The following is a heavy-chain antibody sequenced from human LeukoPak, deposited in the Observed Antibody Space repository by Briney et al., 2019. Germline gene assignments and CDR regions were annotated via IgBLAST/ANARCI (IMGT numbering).Heavy chain of an antibody. V-gene: IGHV5-51*01. CDR1: GYSFTSYW. D-gene: IGHD5-24*01. CDR2: IYPGDSDT. CDR3: ARARAMATIYFDY. J-gene: IGHJ4*02. Sequence: GESLKISCKGSGYSFTSYWIGWVRQMPGNGLEWMGIIYPGDSDTRYSPSFQGQVTISADKSISTAYLQWSSLKASDTAMYYCARARAMATIYFDYWGQGTLVTVSS.